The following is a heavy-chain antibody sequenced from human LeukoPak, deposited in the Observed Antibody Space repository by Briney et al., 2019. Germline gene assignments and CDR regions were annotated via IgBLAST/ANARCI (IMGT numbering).Heavy chain of an antibody. D-gene: IGHD3-22*01. V-gene: IGHV1-69*04. CDR1: GGTFSSYA. CDR3: ASTDSSGYYKERFDY. J-gene: IGHJ4*02. CDR2: IIPIFGVA. Sequence: SVKVSCKASGGTFSSYAISWVRQAPGQGLEWMGRIIPIFGVANYAQKFQGRVTITADKSTSTAYMELSSLRSEDTAVYYCASTDSSGYYKERFDYWGQGTLVTVSS.